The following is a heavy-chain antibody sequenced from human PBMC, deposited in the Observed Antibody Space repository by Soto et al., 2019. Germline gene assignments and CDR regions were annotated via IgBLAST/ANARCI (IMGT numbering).Heavy chain of an antibody. CDR2: IYSGGST. CDR1: GFTVSSNY. V-gene: IGHV3-66*01. D-gene: IGHD4-17*01. Sequence: VGSLRLSCAASGFTVSSNYMSWVRQAPGKGLEWVSVIYSGGSTYYADSVKGRFTISRDNSKNTLYLQMNSLRAEDTAVYYCARGYGDYTANYYYMDVWGKGTTVTVSS. CDR3: ARGYGDYTANYYYMDV. J-gene: IGHJ6*03.